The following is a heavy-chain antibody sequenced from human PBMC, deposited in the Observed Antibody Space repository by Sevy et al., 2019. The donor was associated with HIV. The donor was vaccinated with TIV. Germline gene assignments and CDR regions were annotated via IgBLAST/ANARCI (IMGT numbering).Heavy chain of an antibody. J-gene: IGHJ4*02. V-gene: IGHV1-8*03. Sequence: ASVKVSCKASGYTFTSYDINWVRQATGQGLEWMGWMNPNSGNTGYAQKFQGRVTITRNTSISTAYMELSSLRSEDTAVYYCARGSRDAYYYDSSGYYWFDYWGQGTLVTVSS. CDR1: GYTFTSYD. D-gene: IGHD3-22*01. CDR3: ARGSRDAYYYDSSGYYWFDY. CDR2: MNPNSGNT.